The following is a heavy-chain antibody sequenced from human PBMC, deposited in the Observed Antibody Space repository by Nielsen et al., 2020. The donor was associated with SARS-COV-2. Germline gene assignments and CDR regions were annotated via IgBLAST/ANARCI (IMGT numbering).Heavy chain of an antibody. CDR2: IYYSGST. D-gene: IGHD3-22*01. CDR3: ARAPITMIVVGGVYYGMDV. V-gene: IGHV4-31*03. Sequence: SETLSLTCTVSGGSISSGGYYWSWIRQHPGKGLEWIGYIYYSGSTYYNPSLKSRVTISVDTSKNQFSLKLSSVTAADTAVYYCARAPITMIVVGGVYYGMDVWGQGTTVTVSS. J-gene: IGHJ6*02. CDR1: GGSISSGGYY.